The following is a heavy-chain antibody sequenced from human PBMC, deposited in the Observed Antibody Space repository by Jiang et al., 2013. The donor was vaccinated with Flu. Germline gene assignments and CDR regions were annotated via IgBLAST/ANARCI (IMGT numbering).Heavy chain of an antibody. CDR2: INHSGST. CDR3: ARKRARGPYYYDSSGYYYDY. CDR1: GGSFSGYY. Sequence: VLLKPSETLSLTCAVYGGSFSGYYWSWIRQPPGKGLEWIGEINHSGSTNYNPSLKSRVTISVDTSKNQFSLKLSSVTAADTAVYYCARKRARGPYYYDSSGYYYDYWGQGTLVTVSS. J-gene: IGHJ4*02. V-gene: IGHV4-34*01. D-gene: IGHD3-22*01.